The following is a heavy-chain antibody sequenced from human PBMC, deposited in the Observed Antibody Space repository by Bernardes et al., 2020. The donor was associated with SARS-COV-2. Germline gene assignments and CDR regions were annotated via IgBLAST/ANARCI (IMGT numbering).Heavy chain of an antibody. CDR2: ISGSGGST. CDR1: GFTFSSYA. D-gene: IGHD3-16*02. Sequence: GGSLRLSCAASGFTFSSYAMSWVRQTPEKGLEWVSAISGSGGSTYYADSVKGRFTISRDNSKNTLYLQMNSLRAEDTAVYYCATDPYVWGSYRSNWFDPWGQGTLVTVSS. V-gene: IGHV3-23*01. J-gene: IGHJ5*02. CDR3: ATDPYVWGSYRSNWFDP.